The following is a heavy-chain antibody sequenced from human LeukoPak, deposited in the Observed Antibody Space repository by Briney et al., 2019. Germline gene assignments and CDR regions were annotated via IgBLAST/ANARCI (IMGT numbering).Heavy chain of an antibody. V-gene: IGHV4-4*07. J-gene: IGHJ4*02. D-gene: IGHD3-10*01. CDR3: GRQGYTASYYFVDG. CDR1: GGSINSYY. CDR2: IYTTGTT. Sequence: SETLSLTCTVSGGSINSYYWGWVRQPAGKGLEWIGRIYTTGTTNYSPSLKSRLTMSLDTSKNQFSLKLRSVTAADTAVYYCGRQGYTASYYFVDGWSKGTLVTVSS.